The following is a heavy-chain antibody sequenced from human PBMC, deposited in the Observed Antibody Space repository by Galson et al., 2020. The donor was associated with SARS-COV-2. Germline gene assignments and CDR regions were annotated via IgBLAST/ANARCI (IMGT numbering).Heavy chain of an antibody. Sequence: GESLRLSCAASGFTFSSYGMTWARQAPGKGLEWVSGISGSGGVIDYADSVKGRFTISRDNSKNTMHLQMNSLRVEDTAVYYCAKSLNYGRSGQFDYWGRGTLVTVSS. D-gene: IGHD3-22*01. V-gene: IGHV3-23*01. J-gene: IGHJ4*02. CDR2: ISGSGGVI. CDR1: GFTFSSYG. CDR3: AKSLNYGRSGQFDY.